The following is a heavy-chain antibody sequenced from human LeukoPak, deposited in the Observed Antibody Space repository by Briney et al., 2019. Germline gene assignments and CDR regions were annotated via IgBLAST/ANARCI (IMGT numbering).Heavy chain of an antibody. CDR3: AKDRWELPNGYFDF. Sequence: GGSLRLSCAASGFTFDDYAMHWVRQAPGKGLEWVSGISWNSGSIGYADSVKGRFTISRDNSKNTLYLQMNSLRAEDTAVYYCAKDRWELPNGYFDFWGQGTLVTVSS. V-gene: IGHV3-9*01. CDR1: GFTFDDYA. D-gene: IGHD1-26*01. J-gene: IGHJ4*02. CDR2: ISWNSGSI.